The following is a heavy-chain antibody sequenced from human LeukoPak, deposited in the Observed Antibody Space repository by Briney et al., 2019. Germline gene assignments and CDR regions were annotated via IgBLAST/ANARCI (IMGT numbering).Heavy chain of an antibody. CDR1: GYSFTSYG. V-gene: IGHV1-18*01. CDR2: ISTYDGDA. CDR3: ARAPSGFTYGPGDH. Sequence: GASVKVSCKASGYSFTSYGITWVRQAPGQGLEWMGWISTYDGDANYAQQPQGRVTMTTDTSTITAYMELRSLRSDDTAVYYCARAPSGFTYGPGDHWGQGTLVTVSS. J-gene: IGHJ4*02. D-gene: IGHD5-18*01.